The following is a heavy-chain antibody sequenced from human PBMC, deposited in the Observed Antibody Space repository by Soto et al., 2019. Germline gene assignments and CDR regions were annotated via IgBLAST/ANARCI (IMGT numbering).Heavy chain of an antibody. V-gene: IGHV3-30-3*01. CDR1: GFTFSSYA. CDR3: ARDKLGINYFDY. CDR2: ISYDGSNK. Sequence: PGGSLRLSCAASGFTFSSYAMHWVRQAPGKGLEWVAVISYDGSNKYYADSVKGRFTISRDNSKNTLYLQMNSLRAEDTAVYYCARDKLGINYFDYWGQGTLVTVSS. J-gene: IGHJ4*02. D-gene: IGHD7-27*01.